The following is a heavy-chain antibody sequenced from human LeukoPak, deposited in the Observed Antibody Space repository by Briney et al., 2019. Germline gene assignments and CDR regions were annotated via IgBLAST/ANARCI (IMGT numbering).Heavy chain of an antibody. D-gene: IGHD2-2*01. J-gene: IGHJ4*02. CDR2: IYDSGTT. Sequence: SETLCLTCTVSGGSISSSSYYWGWIRQPPGKGLEWIGSIYDSGTTYYDPSLKSRVTISVDTSKNQFSLKLSSVTAEDTAVYYCARGGVVPAELIESWGQGTLVTVSS. CDR1: GGSISSSSYY. CDR3: ARGGVVPAELIES. V-gene: IGHV4-39*01.